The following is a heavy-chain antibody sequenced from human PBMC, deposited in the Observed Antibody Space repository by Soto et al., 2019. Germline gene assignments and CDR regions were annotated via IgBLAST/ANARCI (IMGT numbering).Heavy chain of an antibody. CDR3: AKDFYEQWLGRRDYYYSYGMDV. CDR2: ISGSGGST. J-gene: IGHJ6*02. CDR1: GFTFSSYA. Sequence: EVQLLESGGGLVQPGGSLRLSCAASGFTFSSYAMSWVRQAPGKGLEWVSAISGSGGSTYYADSVKGRFTISRDNSKNTLYLQMNSLRAEDTAVYYCAKDFYEQWLGRRDYYYSYGMDVWGQGTTVTVSS. D-gene: IGHD6-19*01. V-gene: IGHV3-23*01.